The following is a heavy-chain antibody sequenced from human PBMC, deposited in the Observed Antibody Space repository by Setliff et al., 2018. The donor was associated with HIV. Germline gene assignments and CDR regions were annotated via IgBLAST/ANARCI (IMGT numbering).Heavy chain of an antibody. Sequence: SETLSLTCTVSGGSISSGSYFWSWIRPPAGKGLEWIGHIYTSGTTNYNPSLKSRVTISVDASNNQFSLELRSMTAADTAVYYCARENGDCSGGACYFMFDSWGQGTRVTGSS. J-gene: IGHJ4*02. V-gene: IGHV4-61*09. CDR1: GGSISSGSYF. CDR2: IYTSGTT. D-gene: IGHD2-15*01. CDR3: ARENGDCSGGACYFMFDS.